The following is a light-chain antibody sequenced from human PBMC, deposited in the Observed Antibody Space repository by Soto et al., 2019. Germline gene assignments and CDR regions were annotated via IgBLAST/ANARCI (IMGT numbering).Light chain of an antibody. CDR2: GAS. CDR1: QSVSSSY. V-gene: IGKV3-20*01. CDR3: QQYGSSPLYT. Sequence: EIVLTQSPGTLSLSPGERATLSCRASQSVSSSYLAWYQQKPGQAPRLLIYGASSRATGIPDRFSGSASGTDFTLTTSRLEPEDFAVYYCQQYGSSPLYTFGQGTTLEIK. J-gene: IGKJ2*01.